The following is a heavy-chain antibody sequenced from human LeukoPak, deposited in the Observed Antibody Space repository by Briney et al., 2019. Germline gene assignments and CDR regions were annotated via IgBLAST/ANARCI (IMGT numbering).Heavy chain of an antibody. CDR1: GGSISRYY. CDR2: IYYSGIM. V-gene: IGHV4-59*05. D-gene: IGHD3-22*01. CDR3: ARHSRILFDP. J-gene: IGHJ5*02. Sequence: PSETLSLTCTISGGSISRYYWSWMPQPPGQGLEWIGSIYYSGIMYYNPSLKSRVTISVDTSKNQFSLKLSSVTAADTAVYYCARHSRILFDPWGQGTLVTVSS.